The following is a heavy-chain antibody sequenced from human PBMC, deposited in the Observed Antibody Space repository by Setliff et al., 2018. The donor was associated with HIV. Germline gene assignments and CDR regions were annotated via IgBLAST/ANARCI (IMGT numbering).Heavy chain of an antibody. D-gene: IGHD2-2*01. CDR3: ARGHRTSDAFDV. V-gene: IGHV3-30*03. CDR1: GITFSTNA. J-gene: IGHJ3*01. CDR2: IAHDGSTQ. Sequence: GGSLRLSCAASGITFSTNAMHWVRQVPGKGLQWVAVIAHDGSTQYYADSVLGRFTISRDNSKNTLDLQMNSLRVVDTAIYYCARGHRTSDAFDVWGQGTMVTV.